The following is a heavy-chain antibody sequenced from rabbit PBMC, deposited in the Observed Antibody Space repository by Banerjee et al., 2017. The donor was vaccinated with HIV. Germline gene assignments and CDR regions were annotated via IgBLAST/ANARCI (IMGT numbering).Heavy chain of an antibody. J-gene: IGHJ4*01. CDR1: GFSFSSSYY. CDR2: IYNGDGST. Sequence: QSLEESGGDLVKPEGSLTLTCTASGFSFSSSYYMCWVRQAPGKGLEWIACIYNGDGSTYYASWVNGRFTISKTSSTTVTLQMTSLTAADTATYFCARDLVAVIGGAGDGYDLWGPGTLVTVS. V-gene: IGHV1S40*01. CDR3: ARDLVAVIGGAGDGYDL. D-gene: IGHD3-1*01.